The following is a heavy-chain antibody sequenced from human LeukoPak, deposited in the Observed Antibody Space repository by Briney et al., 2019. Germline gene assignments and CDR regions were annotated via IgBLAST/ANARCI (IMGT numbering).Heavy chain of an antibody. CDR1: GFTFNNYA. CDR2: ITGSGASS. V-gene: IGHV3-23*01. Sequence: GGSLRLSCAASGFTFNNYAVTWVRQAPGKGLEWVTTITGSGASSYSADSVRGRFTISRDNSKNTLFLQLNSLRADDTAVYYCARNQDSSWYYYYMDVWGIGTMVTVSS. J-gene: IGHJ6*03. D-gene: IGHD6-13*01. CDR3: ARNQDSSWYYYYMDV.